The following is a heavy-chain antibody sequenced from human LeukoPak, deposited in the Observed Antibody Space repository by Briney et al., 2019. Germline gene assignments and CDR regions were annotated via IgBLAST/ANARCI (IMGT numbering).Heavy chain of an antibody. V-gene: IGHV3-66*04. Sequence: GGSLRLSCAASGFTVSSNYMSWVRQAPGKGLEWVSVIYSGGSTYYADSVKGRFTISRDNSKNTLYLQMNSLRAEDTAVYYCARLYYYDSSGYLHDAFDIWGQGTMVTVSS. CDR3: ARLYYYDSSGYLHDAFDI. D-gene: IGHD3-22*01. CDR2: IYSGGST. J-gene: IGHJ3*02. CDR1: GFTVSSNY.